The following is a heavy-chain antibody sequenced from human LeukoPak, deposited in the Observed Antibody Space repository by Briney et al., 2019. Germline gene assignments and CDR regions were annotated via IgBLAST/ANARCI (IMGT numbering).Heavy chain of an antibody. CDR3: ARGGDYGDPYWYFDL. D-gene: IGHD4-17*01. CDR1: EIIFSSYG. CDR2: ISHTGGSP. Sequence: GGSLRLSCAASEIIFSSYGMSWVRQAPGTGLEWVSSISHTGGSPYYADSVKGRFTISRDNSKNTLYLQMNSLRAEDTAVYYCARGGDYGDPYWYFDLWGRGTLVTVSS. J-gene: IGHJ2*01. V-gene: IGHV3-23*01.